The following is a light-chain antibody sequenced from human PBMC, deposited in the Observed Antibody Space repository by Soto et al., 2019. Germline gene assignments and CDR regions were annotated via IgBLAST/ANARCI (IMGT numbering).Light chain of an antibody. CDR1: QSVDSSY. CDR2: GAS. V-gene: IGKV3-20*01. J-gene: IGKJ1*01. Sequence: EIVWTQSPGTLSLSPGERATLSCRASQSVDSSYLAWYHQRPGQAPRLLIYGASSRATCIPDRFSGSGSGTDFTLTISRLEPEDFAVYYCQHFGSSRGTFGQGTKVEIK. CDR3: QHFGSSRGT.